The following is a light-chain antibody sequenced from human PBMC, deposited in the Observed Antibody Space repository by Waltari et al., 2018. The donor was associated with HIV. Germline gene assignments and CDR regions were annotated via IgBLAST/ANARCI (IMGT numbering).Light chain of an antibody. CDR2: RNN. Sequence: QSVLTQPPSASGTPGQRVTISCSGRSSNHGSNSVYCYQQLPGTAPKLLIYRNNQRPSGVPDRFSGSKSGTSASLAISGLRSEDEADYYCAAWDDSLSGHVVFGGGTKLTVL. CDR3: AAWDDSLSGHVV. V-gene: IGLV1-47*01. CDR1: SSNHGSNS. J-gene: IGLJ2*01.